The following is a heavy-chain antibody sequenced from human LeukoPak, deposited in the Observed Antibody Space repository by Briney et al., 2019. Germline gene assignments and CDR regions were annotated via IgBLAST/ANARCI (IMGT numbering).Heavy chain of an antibody. V-gene: IGHV4-34*01. D-gene: IGHD3-10*01. CDR1: GGSFSGYY. CDR3: ARRGSMTGPPPL. Sequence: SETLSLTCAVDGGSFSGYYWSLIRQPPGKGLELVGEMNHSGSTSYNPSVKSRVTISVDTSKNQFSLKLSSVTATGTAVYYCARRGSMTGPPPLWGQGTLVTVSS. J-gene: IGHJ4*02. CDR2: MNHSGST.